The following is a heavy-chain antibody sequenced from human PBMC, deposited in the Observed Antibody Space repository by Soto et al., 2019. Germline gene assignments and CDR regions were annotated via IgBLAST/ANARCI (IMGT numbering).Heavy chain of an antibody. CDR1: GFTFSSYA. CDR2: ISNDGSNK. D-gene: IGHD3-22*01. J-gene: IGHJ6*04. Sequence: GGYPKLCCAASGFTFSSYAMHWVRQAPGKGLEWVAVISNDGSNKDYADSVKGRFTISRDNSKNTLFLQMNSLRGEDTAVYYSAKDLIRNKHCSYNAMVVSGKRPTVTLSS. CDR3: AKDLIRNKHCSYNAMVV. V-gene: IGHV3-30*04.